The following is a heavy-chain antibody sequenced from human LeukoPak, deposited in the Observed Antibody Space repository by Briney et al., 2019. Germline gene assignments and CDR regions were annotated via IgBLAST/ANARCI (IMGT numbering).Heavy chain of an antibody. J-gene: IGHJ6*03. Sequence: ASVKVSCKASGYTFTGYYIYWVRQAPGQGLEWMGWINSDSGGTNYAQKLQGRVTMTTDTSTSTAYMELRSLRSDDTAVYYCAREVEATVTGFYSYYYMDVRGKGTTVTVSS. CDR1: GYTFTGYY. CDR2: INSDSGGT. D-gene: IGHD4-17*01. CDR3: AREVEATVTGFYSYYYMDV. V-gene: IGHV1-18*04.